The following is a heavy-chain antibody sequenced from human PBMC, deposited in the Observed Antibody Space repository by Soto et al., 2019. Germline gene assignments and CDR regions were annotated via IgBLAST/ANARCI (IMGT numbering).Heavy chain of an antibody. D-gene: IGHD5-12*01. CDR2: ISYDGSNK. CDR1: GFTFSSYG. CDR3: AKDRGEWLRPYYYYGMDV. V-gene: IGHV3-30*18. J-gene: IGHJ6*02. Sequence: GGSLRLSCAASGFTFSSYGMHWVRQAPGKGLEWVAVISYDGSNKYYADSVKGRFTISRDNSKNTLYLQMNSLRAEDTAVYYCAKDRGEWLRPYYYYGMDVWGQGTTVTVSS.